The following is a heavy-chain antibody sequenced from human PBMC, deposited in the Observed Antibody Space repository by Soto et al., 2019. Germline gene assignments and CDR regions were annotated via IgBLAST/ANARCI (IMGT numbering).Heavy chain of an antibody. CDR1: GYSFNNNW. D-gene: IGHD3-22*01. V-gene: IGHV5-51*01. Sequence: GESLKISCKGSGYSFNNNWIGWVRQMPGKGLEWMGIIHPGDSDSRYSPSFQGQVTMSVDKSINTAYLQWSSLKASDTAMYYCATRASSGFTDYWGQGTLATVSS. J-gene: IGHJ4*02. CDR3: ATRASSGFTDY. CDR2: IHPGDSDS.